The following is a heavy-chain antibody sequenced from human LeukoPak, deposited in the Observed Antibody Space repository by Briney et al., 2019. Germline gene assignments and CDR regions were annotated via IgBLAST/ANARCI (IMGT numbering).Heavy chain of an antibody. CDR3: ARDYLDYYDSSGYYYGWYFDL. Sequence: SETLSLTCTVSGGSISSSSYYWGWIRQPPGKGLEWIGSIYYSGSTYYNPSLKSRVTISVDTSKNQFSLKLSSVTAADTAVYYCARDYLDYYDSSGYYYGWYFDLWGRGTVVTVSS. CDR1: GGSISSSSYY. J-gene: IGHJ2*01. V-gene: IGHV4-39*07. CDR2: IYYSGST. D-gene: IGHD3-22*01.